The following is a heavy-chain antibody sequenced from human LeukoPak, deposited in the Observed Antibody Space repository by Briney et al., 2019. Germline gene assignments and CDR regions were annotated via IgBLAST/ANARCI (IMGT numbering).Heavy chain of an antibody. CDR2: INHSGST. CDR3: VRGSGSYSPFDY. V-gene: IGHV4-34*01. Sequence: PSETLSLTCAVYGGSFSGYYWSWIRQPPGKGLEWIGEINHSGSTNYNPSLKSRVTISVDTSKNQFSLKLSSVTAADTAVYYCVRGSGSYSPFDYWGQGTLVTVSS. J-gene: IGHJ4*02. CDR1: GGSFSGYY. D-gene: IGHD3-10*01.